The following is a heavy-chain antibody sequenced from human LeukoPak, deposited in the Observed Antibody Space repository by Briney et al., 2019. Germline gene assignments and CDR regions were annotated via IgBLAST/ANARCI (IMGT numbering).Heavy chain of an antibody. J-gene: IGHJ6*01. CDR2: IKEDGSEK. CDR1: GFIFRSYW. V-gene: IGHV3-7*03. D-gene: IGHD3-10*01. Sequence: PGGSLRLSCAASGFIFRSYWMSWVRQAPGKGLEWVANIKEDGSEKNYVDSVKGRSTISRDNAKNSLYLQMNSLRAEDTAVYYCVRDFFVSSYGLDVWGPRDHGHRLL. CDR3: VRDFFVSSYGLDV.